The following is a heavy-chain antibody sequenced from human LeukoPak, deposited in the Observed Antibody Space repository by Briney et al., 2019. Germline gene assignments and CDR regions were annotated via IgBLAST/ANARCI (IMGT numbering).Heavy chain of an antibody. CDR3: ARHDLWQQLVSWFDP. CDR1: GGSFSGYY. D-gene: IGHD6-13*01. V-gene: IGHV4-34*01. CDR2: INHSGST. Sequence: SETLSLTCAVYGGSFSGYYWSWIRQPPGKGLEWIGEINHSGSTNYNPSLKSRVTISVDTSKNQFSLKLSSVTAADTAVYYCARHDLWQQLVSWFDPWGQGTLVTVSS. J-gene: IGHJ5*02.